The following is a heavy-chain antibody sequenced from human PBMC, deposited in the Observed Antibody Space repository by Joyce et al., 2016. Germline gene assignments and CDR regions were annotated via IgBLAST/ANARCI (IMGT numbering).Heavy chain of an antibody. CDR3: AGGLQGSGWYLGIYGLDV. CDR1: GYNFVDHY. D-gene: IGHD6-19*01. V-gene: IGHV1-2*02. J-gene: IGHJ6*02. CDR2: INPKSGGT. Sequence: QVQLVQSGAEVKKPGASVKVSCKSAGYNFVDHYIHWVRQAPGQGLELMGWINPKSGGTNSAEKFQGRVTLTTDTARSTAYLELSRLGFDDTAVYYCAGGLQGSGWYLGIYGLDVWGQGTTVAVSS.